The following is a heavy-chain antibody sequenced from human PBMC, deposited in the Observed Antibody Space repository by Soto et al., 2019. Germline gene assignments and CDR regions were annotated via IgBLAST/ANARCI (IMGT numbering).Heavy chain of an antibody. V-gene: IGHV4-39*07. CDR2: INHSGST. D-gene: IGHD6-19*01. CDR3: ARGKRLAAAGDRIAVAGTKGPYGY. J-gene: IGHJ4*02. Sequence: SEILSLTCTVSGGSISSSSYYWSWIRQPPGKGLEWIGEINHSGSTNYNPSLKSRVTISVDTSKNQFSLKLSSVTAADTAVYYCARGKRLAAAGDRIAVAGTKGPYGYWGQGTLVTVSS. CDR1: GGSISSSSYY.